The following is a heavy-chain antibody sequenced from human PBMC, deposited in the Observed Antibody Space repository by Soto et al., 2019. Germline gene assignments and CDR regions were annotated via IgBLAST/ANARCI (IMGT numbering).Heavy chain of an antibody. CDR3: ARDPWRQLRGFDY. J-gene: IGHJ4*02. CDR2: IWYDGSNK. D-gene: IGHD2-15*01. CDR1: GFTFSSYG. Sequence: GGSLRLSCAASGFTFSSYGMHWVRQAPGKGLEWVAVIWYDGSNKYYADSVKGRFTISRDNSKNTLYLQMNSLRAEDTAVYYCARDPWRQLRGFDYWGQGTLVTVSS. V-gene: IGHV3-33*01.